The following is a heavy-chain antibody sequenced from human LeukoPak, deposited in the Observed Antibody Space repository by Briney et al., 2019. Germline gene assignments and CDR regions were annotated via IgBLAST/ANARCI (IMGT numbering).Heavy chain of an antibody. CDR2: ISSSSSTI. Sequence: GGSLRLSCAASGFTFSSYSINWVRQAPGKGLEWVSYISSSSSTIYYADSVKGRFTISRDNAKNSLYLQMNSLRAEDTAVYYCARDYDFWSGESPVDYWGQGTLVTVSS. V-gene: IGHV3-48*01. CDR3: ARDYDFWSGESPVDY. J-gene: IGHJ4*02. D-gene: IGHD3-3*01. CDR1: GFTFSSYS.